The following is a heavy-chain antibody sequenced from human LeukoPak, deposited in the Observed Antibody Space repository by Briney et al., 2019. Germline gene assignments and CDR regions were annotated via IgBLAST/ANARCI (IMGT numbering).Heavy chain of an antibody. CDR1: GGTFSSYA. CDR3: ASFSYYDFCSGYSWFAP. Sequence: GSSVKVSCKASGGTFSSYAISWVRQAPGQGLEWMGGVIPIFGTANYAQKFQGRVLTTADPSTSPAYMELSSLRTEETAVSYCASFSYYDFCSGYSWFAPWGQRSLVTVPS. CDR2: VIPIFGTA. D-gene: IGHD3-3*01. V-gene: IGHV1-69*01. J-gene: IGHJ5*02.